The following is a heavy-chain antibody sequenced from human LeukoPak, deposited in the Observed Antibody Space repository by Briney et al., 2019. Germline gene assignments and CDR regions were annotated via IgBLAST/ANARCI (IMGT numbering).Heavy chain of an antibody. CDR3: ARVIGELLSGFDY. CDR1: GFTFSSYG. CDR2: IWYDGSNK. Sequence: GGSLRLSCAASGFTFSSYGMHWVRQAPGKGLEWVAVIWYDGSNKYYADSVKGRFTISRDNSKNTLYLQMNSLRAEDTAVYYCARVIGELLSGFDYWGQGTLVTVSS. J-gene: IGHJ4*02. D-gene: IGHD1-26*01. V-gene: IGHV3-33*01.